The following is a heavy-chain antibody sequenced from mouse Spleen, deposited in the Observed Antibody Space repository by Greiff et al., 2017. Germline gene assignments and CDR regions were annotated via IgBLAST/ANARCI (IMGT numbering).Heavy chain of an antibody. Sequence: ESGPGLVKPSQSLSLTCSVTGYSITSGYYWNWIRQFPGNKLEWMGYISYDGSNNYNPSLKNRISITRDTSKNQFFLKLNSVTTEDTATYYCARVGHYFDYWGQGTTLTVSS. CDR1: GYSITSGYY. J-gene: IGHJ2*01. V-gene: IGHV3-6*01. CDR3: ARVGHYFDY. CDR2: ISYDGSN.